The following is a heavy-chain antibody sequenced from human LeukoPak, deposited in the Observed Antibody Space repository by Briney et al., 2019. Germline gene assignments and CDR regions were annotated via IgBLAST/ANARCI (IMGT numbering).Heavy chain of an antibody. CDR3: ARTPIGGYSYGYVSAFDI. CDR2: ISSSGSTI. CDR1: GFTFSSYE. D-gene: IGHD5-18*01. J-gene: IGHJ3*02. V-gene: IGHV3-48*03. Sequence: PGGSLRLSCAASGFTFSSYEVNWVRQAPGKGLEWVSYISSSGSTIYYADSVKGRFTISRDNAKNSLYLQMNSMRAEDTAVYYCARTPIGGYSYGYVSAFDIWGQGTMVTVSS.